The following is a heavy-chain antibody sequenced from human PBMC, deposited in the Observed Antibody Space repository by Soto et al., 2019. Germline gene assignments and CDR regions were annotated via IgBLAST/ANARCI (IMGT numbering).Heavy chain of an antibody. J-gene: IGHJ6*02. Sequence: SVKVSCKAPGGTLSSDGITWVRQAPRQGLEWMGGIIPVFHYPKYAQQFQDRVTITADGSTSTVYMELSSLISDDTAVFFCARGQYYCSGSVVTSYYYFWIDVWGQGTTVTVSS. D-gene: IGHD3-3*01. CDR1: GGTLSSDG. V-gene: IGHV1-69*13. CDR2: IIPVFHYP. CDR3: ARGQYYCSGSVVTSYYYFWIDV.